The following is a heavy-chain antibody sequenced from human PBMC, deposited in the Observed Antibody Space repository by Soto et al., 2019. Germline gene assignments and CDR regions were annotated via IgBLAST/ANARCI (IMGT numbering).Heavy chain of an antibody. CDR3: VRGVGSGSYYNQYNWFDP. CDR1: GYTFTSYA. V-gene: IGHV1-18*01. J-gene: IGHJ5*02. D-gene: IGHD3-10*01. Sequence: ASVKVSCKASGYTFTSYAMHWVRQAPGQRLEWMGWISAYNGNTKYAQKLQGRVTMTTDTSTSTAYMELRSLRSDDTAVDYCVRGVGSGSYYNQYNWFDPWGQGTLVTVSS. CDR2: ISAYNGNT.